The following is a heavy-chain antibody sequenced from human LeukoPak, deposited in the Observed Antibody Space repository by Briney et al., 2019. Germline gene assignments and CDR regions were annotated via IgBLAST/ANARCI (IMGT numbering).Heavy chain of an antibody. CDR3: ARRGYYFDY. Sequence: PSETLSLTCTVSGGSISSSSYYWAWIRQPPGKGLEWVSSISSSSSYIYYADSVKGRFTISRDNAKNSLYLQMNSLRAEDTAVYYCARRGYYFDYWGQGTLVTVSS. D-gene: IGHD3-10*01. V-gene: IGHV3-21*01. CDR1: GGSISSSS. CDR2: ISSSSSYI. J-gene: IGHJ4*02.